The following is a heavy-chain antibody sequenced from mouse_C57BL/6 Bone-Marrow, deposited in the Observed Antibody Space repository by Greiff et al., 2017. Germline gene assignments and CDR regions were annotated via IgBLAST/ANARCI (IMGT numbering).Heavy chain of an antibody. D-gene: IGHD1-1*01. CDR2: INPYNGGT. J-gene: IGHJ2*01. Sequence: EVKLQQSGPVLVKPGASVKMSCKASGYTFTDYYMNWVKQSHGKSLEWIGVINPYNGGTSYNQKFKGKATLTVDKSSSTAYMELNSLTSEDSAVYYCAIYYYGSRFDYWGQGTTLTVSS. V-gene: IGHV1-19*01. CDR3: AIYYYGSRFDY. CDR1: GYTFTDYY.